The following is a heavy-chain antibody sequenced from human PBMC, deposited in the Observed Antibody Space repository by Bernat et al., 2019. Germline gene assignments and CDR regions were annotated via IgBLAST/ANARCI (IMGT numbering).Heavy chain of an antibody. J-gene: IGHJ4*02. CDR3: ARDAYSSGWYVAY. CDR2: IYSGGST. D-gene: IGHD6-19*01. V-gene: IGHV3-NL1*01. CDR1: GFTFSSYG. Sequence: QVQLVESGGGVVQPGRSLRLSCAASGFTFSSYGMHWVRQAPGKGLEWVSVIYSGGSTYYADSVKGRFTISRDNSKNTLYLQMNSLRAEDTAVYYCARDAYSSGWYVAYWGQGTLVTVSS.